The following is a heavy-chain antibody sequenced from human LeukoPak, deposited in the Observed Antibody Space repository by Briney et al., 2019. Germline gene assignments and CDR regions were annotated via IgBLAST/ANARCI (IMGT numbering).Heavy chain of an antibody. Sequence: GGSLRLSCAASGFTFSSYAMSWVRQAPGKGLEWVGRIKSKTDGGTTDYAAPVKGRFTISRDDSKNTLYLQMNSLKTEDTAVYYCTTVGDFWKGGSDYWGQGTLVTVSS. J-gene: IGHJ4*02. CDR1: GFTFSSYA. V-gene: IGHV3-15*01. CDR2: IKSKTDGGTT. D-gene: IGHD3-3*01. CDR3: TTVGDFWKGGSDY.